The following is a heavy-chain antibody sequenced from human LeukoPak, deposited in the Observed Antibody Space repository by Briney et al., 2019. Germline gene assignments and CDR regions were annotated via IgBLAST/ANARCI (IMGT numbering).Heavy chain of an antibody. Sequence: ASVKVSCKASGYTFTSYYMHWFRQAPGQGLEWMGIINPSGGSTSYAQNFQGRVTMTRDTSTSTVYMELSSLRSEDTAVYYCARLYSSSEAWFDPWGQGTLVTVSS. CDR2: INPSGGST. V-gene: IGHV1-46*01. J-gene: IGHJ5*02. CDR1: GYTFTSYY. CDR3: ARLYSSSEAWFDP. D-gene: IGHD6-13*01.